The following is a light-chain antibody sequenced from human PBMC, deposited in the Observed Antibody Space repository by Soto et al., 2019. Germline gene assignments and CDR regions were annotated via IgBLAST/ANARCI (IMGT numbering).Light chain of an antibody. J-gene: IGKJ4*01. V-gene: IGKV1-12*01. CDR2: GAS. Sequence: IHLTQSPTSVAASLGDRVTLPXRASQDITVWFAWYQQKTVTAPXLXXYGASSVQIGVPSRFSGSGSETDFTLTISSLQPVDAATYYCRQTNELPLSFGGGTRWIS. CDR3: RQTNELPLS. CDR1: QDITVW.